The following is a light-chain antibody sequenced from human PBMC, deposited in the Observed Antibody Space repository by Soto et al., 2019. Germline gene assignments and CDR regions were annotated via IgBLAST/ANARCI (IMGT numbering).Light chain of an antibody. Sequence: DIVMTQSPPSLSVTPGEPASISCRSSQSLLHSDGYTYVDWYVQRPGQSPQLLIYLGSNRASGVPDRLSGSGSGTDFTLIISKVESEDVGIYYCMQVLHTPFSFGPGTKVDIK. CDR3: MQVLHTPFS. CDR1: QSLLHSDGYTY. V-gene: IGKV2-28*01. J-gene: IGKJ3*01. CDR2: LGS.